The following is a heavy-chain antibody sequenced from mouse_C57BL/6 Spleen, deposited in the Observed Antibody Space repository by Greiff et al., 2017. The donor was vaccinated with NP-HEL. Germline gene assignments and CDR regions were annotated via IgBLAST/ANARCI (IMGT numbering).Heavy chain of an antibody. Sequence: QVQLKQPGAELVKPGASVKVSCKASGYTFTSYWMHWVKQRPGQGLEWIGRIHPSDSDTNYNQKFKGKATLTVDKSSSTAYMQLSSLTSEDSAVYYCAMGDGYYGWFAYWGQGTLVTVSA. V-gene: IGHV1-74*01. J-gene: IGHJ3*01. D-gene: IGHD2-3*01. CDR3: AMGDGYYGWFAY. CDR2: IHPSDSDT. CDR1: GYTFTSYW.